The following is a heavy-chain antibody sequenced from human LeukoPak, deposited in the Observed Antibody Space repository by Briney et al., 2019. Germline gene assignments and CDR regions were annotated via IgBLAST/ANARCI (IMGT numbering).Heavy chain of an antibody. CDR3: AKDIGYSYGYYYYYGMDV. CDR2: ISWNSGSI. V-gene: IGHV3-9*01. J-gene: IGHJ6*02. D-gene: IGHD5-18*01. CDR1: GFTFDDYA. Sequence: GGSLRLSCAASGFTFDDYAMHWVRQASGKGLEWVSGISWNSGSIGYADSVKGRFTISRDNAKNSLYLQMNSLRAEDTALYYCAKDIGYSYGYYYYYGMDVWGQGTTVTVSS.